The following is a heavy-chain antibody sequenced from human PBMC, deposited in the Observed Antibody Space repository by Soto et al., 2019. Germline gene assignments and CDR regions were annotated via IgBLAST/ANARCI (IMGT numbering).Heavy chain of an antibody. CDR2: IYYSGTT. V-gene: IGHV4-30-4*01. J-gene: IGHJ4*02. CDR3: AREPYLPMARNDF. D-gene: IGHD3-10*01. CDR1: GGSISSADFF. Sequence: PSEILSLTCTVSGGSISSADFFWTWLRQPPGKGLEWLGYIYYSGTTYYNLSLKGRLIISIDTSRNQFSLSLNSVTAADTAVYFCAREPYLPMARNDFWGQGAQVTVSS.